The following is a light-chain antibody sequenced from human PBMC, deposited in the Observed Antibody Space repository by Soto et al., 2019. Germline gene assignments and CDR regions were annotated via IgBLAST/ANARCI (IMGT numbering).Light chain of an antibody. V-gene: IGLV6-57*02. CDR2: EDN. CDR3: QSYDSYNVV. CDR1: SGSIASNY. Sequence: NFMLTQPHSVSASPGKTVTISCTGSSGSIASNYVQWYQQRPGSAPTTVIYEDNQRPSGVPDRFSGSIDSSSNSASLTISGLKTEDEADYYCQSYDSYNVVFGGGTQLTVL. J-gene: IGLJ2*01.